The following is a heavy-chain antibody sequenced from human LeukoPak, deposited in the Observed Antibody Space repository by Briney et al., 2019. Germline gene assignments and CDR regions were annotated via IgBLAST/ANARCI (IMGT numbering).Heavy chain of an antibody. Sequence: GGSLRLSRAASGFTFSSYSMNWVRQAPGKGLEWVSYISSSSSTIYYADSVKGRFTISRDNAKNSLYLQMNSLRAEDTAVYYCARDDGIAVAGGADYWGQGTLVTVSS. V-gene: IGHV3-48*04. D-gene: IGHD6-19*01. CDR3: ARDDGIAVAGGADY. CDR2: ISSSSSTI. CDR1: GFTFSSYS. J-gene: IGHJ4*02.